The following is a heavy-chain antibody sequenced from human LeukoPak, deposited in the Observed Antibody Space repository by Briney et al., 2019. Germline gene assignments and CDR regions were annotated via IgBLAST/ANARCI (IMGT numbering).Heavy chain of an antibody. V-gene: IGHV4-30-2*01. J-gene: IGHJ3*02. CDR3: ARARGILNAFDI. D-gene: IGHD1-14*01. CDR2: IYHSGST. Sequence: SETLSLTCAVSGGSISSGGYSWSWIRQPPGKGLEWIGYIYHSGSTYYNPSLKSRVTISVDTSKNQFSLKLSSVTAADTAVYYCARARGILNAFDIWGQGTMVTVSS. CDR1: GGSISSGGYS.